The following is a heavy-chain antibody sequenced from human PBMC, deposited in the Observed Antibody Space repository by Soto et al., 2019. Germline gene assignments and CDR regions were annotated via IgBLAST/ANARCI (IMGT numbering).Heavy chain of an antibody. CDR1: GFTFSSYG. CDR3: AKGLNPHFDYMDV. J-gene: IGHJ6*03. Sequence: QVQLVESGGGVVQPGRSLRLSCAASGFTFSSYGMHWVRQAPGKGLEWVAVISYDGSNKYYADSVKGRFTISRDNSKNTLYLQMNSLRAEDTAVYYCAKGLNPHFDYMDVWGKGTTVTVSS. CDR2: ISYDGSNK. D-gene: IGHD3-3*02. V-gene: IGHV3-30*18.